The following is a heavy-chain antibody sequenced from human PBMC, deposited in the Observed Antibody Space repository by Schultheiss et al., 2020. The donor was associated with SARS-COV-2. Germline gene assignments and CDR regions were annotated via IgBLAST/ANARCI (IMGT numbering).Heavy chain of an antibody. CDR3: ARAEGYPRYFDY. Sequence: SETLSLTCTVSGGSISSYYWSWIRQPPGKGLEWIGSIYHSGSTYYNPSLKSRVTISVDKSKNQFSLKLSSVTAADTAVYYCARAEGYPRYFDYWGQGTLVTVSS. CDR1: GGSISSYY. V-gene: IGHV4-59*12. J-gene: IGHJ4*02. D-gene: IGHD5-18*01. CDR2: IYHSGST.